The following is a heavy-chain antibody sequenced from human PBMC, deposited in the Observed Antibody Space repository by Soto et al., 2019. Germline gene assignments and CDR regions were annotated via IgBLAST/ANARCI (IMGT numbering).Heavy chain of an antibody. CDR2: INSDGSST. CDR1: GFTFSRYW. J-gene: IGHJ2*01. CDR3: ARGGSLNWYFDL. V-gene: IGHV3-74*01. D-gene: IGHD1-26*01. Sequence: EVQPVESGGGLVQPGGSLRLSCAASGFTFSRYWMHWVRQAPGKGLVWVSRINSDGSSTSYADSVKGRFNISRDNAKNTLYLQRNSLRAEDTAVYSCARGGSLNWYFDLWGRGTLVTVSS.